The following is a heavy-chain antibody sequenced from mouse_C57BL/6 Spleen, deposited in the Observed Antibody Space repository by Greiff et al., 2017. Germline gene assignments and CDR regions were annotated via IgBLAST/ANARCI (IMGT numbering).Heavy chain of an antibody. Sequence: VQLQQSGPELVKPGASVKMSCKASGYTFTDYYMHWVKQRPGKSLEWIGYINPNNGGTSYNQKFKGKATLTVNTSSSTAYMELRSLTSEDSAVYDGARISPYYYGSSYVDYAMDYWGQGTSVTVSS. CDR1: GYTFTDYY. V-gene: IGHV1-22*01. CDR2: INPNNGGT. D-gene: IGHD1-1*01. CDR3: ARISPYYYGSSYVDYAMDY. J-gene: IGHJ4*01.